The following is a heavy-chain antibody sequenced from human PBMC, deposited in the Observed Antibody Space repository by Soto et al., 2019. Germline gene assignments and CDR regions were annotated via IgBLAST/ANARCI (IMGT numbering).Heavy chain of an antibody. CDR3: ARARATIAAAAIFDC. CDR2: VYRTGST. V-gene: IGHV4-4*02. J-gene: IGHJ4*02. D-gene: IGHD6-13*01. CDR1: GGSISTSNW. Sequence: QVQLQESGPGLVKPSGTLSLTCAVSGGSISTSNWWSWVRQPPGKGLEWIGEVYRTGSTNYNPSLECRLTISVDKSKNQFSLTLTSVTAADTAVYYCARARATIAAAAIFDCWGQGTLVTVSS.